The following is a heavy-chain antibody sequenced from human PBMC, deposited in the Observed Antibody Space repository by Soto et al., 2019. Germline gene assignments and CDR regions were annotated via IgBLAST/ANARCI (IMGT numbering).Heavy chain of an antibody. Sequence: SETLSLTCAVYGGSFSGYYWSWIRQPPGKGLEWIGEINHSGSTNYNPSLKSRVTISVDTSKNQFSLKLSSVTAADTAVYYCAGDIWKQLDYCGHGPRFTV. V-gene: IGHV4-34*01. CDR2: INHSGST. D-gene: IGHD3-3*01. CDR3: AGDIWKQLDY. CDR1: GGSFSGYY. J-gene: IGHJ4*01.